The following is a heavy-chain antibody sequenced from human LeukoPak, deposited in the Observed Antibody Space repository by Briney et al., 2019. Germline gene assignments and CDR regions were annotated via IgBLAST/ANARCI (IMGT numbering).Heavy chain of an antibody. Sequence: SVKVSCKASGGTFSSYAISWVRQAPGQGLEWMGGIIPIFGTANYALKFQGRVTITTDESTSTAYMELSSLRSEDTAVYYCARDREATYDSCGYYDYWGQGTLVTVSS. CDR1: GGTFSSYA. D-gene: IGHD3-22*01. V-gene: IGHV1-69*05. CDR2: IIPIFGTA. J-gene: IGHJ4*02. CDR3: ARDREATYDSCGYYDY.